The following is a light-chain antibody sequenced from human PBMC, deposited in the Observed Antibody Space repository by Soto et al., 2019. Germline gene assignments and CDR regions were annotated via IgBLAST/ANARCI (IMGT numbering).Light chain of an antibody. V-gene: IGKV3-20*01. CDR1: QSVSSSY. CDR3: HQYDSSPLT. J-gene: IGKJ4*01. CDR2: GAS. Sequence: EIVLTQSSGTLSLYPGERATLSCRASQSVSSSYLAWYQQKPGQAPRLLIYGASSRATGIPDRFSGSGSGTDFTLTISRLEPEDFAVYYCHQYDSSPLTFGGGTKVEIK.